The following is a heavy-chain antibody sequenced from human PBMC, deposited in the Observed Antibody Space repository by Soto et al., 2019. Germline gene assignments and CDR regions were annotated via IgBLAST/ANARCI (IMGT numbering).Heavy chain of an antibody. V-gene: IGHV3-33*01. CDR3: ARDGGHYDVDC. J-gene: IGHJ4*02. CDR1: GFTFSHCG. D-gene: IGHD5-12*01. CDR2: IWNDGTTT. Sequence: LVESGGGAAQPGRSLRLSCETSGFTFSHCGMHWVRQAPGKGLEWVGMIWNDGTTTHFTDSVKGRFTISRDNSKNTVYLQMNSLRDEDTAVYYCARDGGHYDVDCWGRGTLVTVSS.